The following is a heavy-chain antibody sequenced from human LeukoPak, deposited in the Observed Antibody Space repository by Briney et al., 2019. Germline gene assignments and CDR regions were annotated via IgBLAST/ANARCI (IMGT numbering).Heavy chain of an antibody. CDR2: IGWNSGSI. Sequence: QPGGSLRLSCAASGFTFDDYAMHWVRQAPGKGLEWVSGIGWNSGSIGYADSVKGRFTISRDNAKNSLYLQMNSLRAEDTALYYCAKDRRGYSGYDETDTFDYWGQGTLVTVSS. CDR1: GFTFDDYA. V-gene: IGHV3-9*01. J-gene: IGHJ4*02. D-gene: IGHD5-12*01. CDR3: AKDRRGYSGYDETDTFDY.